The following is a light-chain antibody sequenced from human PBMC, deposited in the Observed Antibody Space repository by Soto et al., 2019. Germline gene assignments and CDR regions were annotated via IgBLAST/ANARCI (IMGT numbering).Light chain of an antibody. CDR2: DVS. CDR3: QQYNSYSPT. CDR1: QSISSW. J-gene: IGKJ1*01. V-gene: IGKV1-5*01. Sequence: DIQMTKSPSTLSASVGDRVTITCRASQSISSWLAWYQQKPWKAPKLLIYDVSSLESGVPSRFSGSGSGTEFTLTISSLHPDDFATYYCQQYNSYSPTFGQGTKVEIK.